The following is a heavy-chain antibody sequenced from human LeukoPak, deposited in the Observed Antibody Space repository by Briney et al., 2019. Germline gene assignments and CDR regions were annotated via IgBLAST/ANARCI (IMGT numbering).Heavy chain of an antibody. CDR1: GFTFSSYW. Sequence: GGSLRLSCAASGFTFSSYWMHWVRQAPGKGLVWVSRINSDGSTTRYADSVKGRFTISRDNSKNTLYLQMNSLRAEDTAVYYCAKDRQQLVPPIFDYWGQGTLVTVSS. V-gene: IGHV3-74*01. J-gene: IGHJ4*02. D-gene: IGHD6-13*01. CDR3: AKDRQQLVPPIFDY. CDR2: INSDGSTT.